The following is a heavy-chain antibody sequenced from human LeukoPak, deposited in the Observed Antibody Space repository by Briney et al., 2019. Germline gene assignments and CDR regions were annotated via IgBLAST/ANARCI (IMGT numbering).Heavy chain of an antibody. CDR2: IKQGGSEK. CDR1: GSTFSSYW. Sequence: GGSLRLSCAASGSTFSSYWMSWVRQAPGKGLEWVANIKQGGSEKYYVDSVKGRFTISRDNAKNSLYLQMNSLRAEDTAVYYCARVGAYSSSRDYWGQGTLVTVSS. V-gene: IGHV3-7*01. D-gene: IGHD6-6*01. J-gene: IGHJ4*02. CDR3: ARVGAYSSSRDY.